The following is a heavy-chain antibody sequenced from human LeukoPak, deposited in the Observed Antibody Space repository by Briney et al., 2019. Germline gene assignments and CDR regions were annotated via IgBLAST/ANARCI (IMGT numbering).Heavy chain of an antibody. CDR1: GFTFSTYW. V-gene: IGHV3-7*01. D-gene: IGHD2-21*02. Sequence: GGSLRLSCAGSGFTFSTYWMTWVRQAPGKGLEWVANINQDGGEKYYVDSVKGRFTISRDNAKNSLYLQMNSLRVEDTAVYYCVRGSLRLPRSTPDYWGQGTLVTVSS. CDR3: VRGSLRLPRSTPDY. CDR2: INQDGGEK. J-gene: IGHJ4*02.